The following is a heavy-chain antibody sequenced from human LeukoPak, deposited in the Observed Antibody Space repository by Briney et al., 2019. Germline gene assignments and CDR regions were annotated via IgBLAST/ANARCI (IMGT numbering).Heavy chain of an antibody. CDR2: MNPNSGYT. Sequence: GASVKVSCKASGYNFTSFDIIWLRQATGQGLEWMGWMNPNSGYTGYARKFQGRVTLTRNTSIGTAYMELSSLRFEDTAVYYCARGSRRAYCSGGSCSLDYWGQGTLVTVSS. J-gene: IGHJ4*02. CDR3: ARGSRRAYCSGGSCSLDY. CDR1: GYNFTSFD. V-gene: IGHV1-8*01. D-gene: IGHD2-15*01.